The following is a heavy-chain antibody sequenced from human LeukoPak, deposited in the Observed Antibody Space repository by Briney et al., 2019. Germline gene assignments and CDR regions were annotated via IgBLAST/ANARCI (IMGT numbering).Heavy chain of an antibody. Sequence: GASVKVSCKASGYTFTSYGISWVRQAPGQGLEWLAWISPYDGDTNYTPDLQGRVTLSTDTSTNTAYMELTSLRSDDTAVYYCARLRGGIYSSRDAFDIWSQGTMVTVSS. CDR2: ISPYDGDT. V-gene: IGHV1-18*04. D-gene: IGHD2-2*01. J-gene: IGHJ3*02. CDR1: GYTFTSYG. CDR3: ARLRGGIYSSRDAFDI.